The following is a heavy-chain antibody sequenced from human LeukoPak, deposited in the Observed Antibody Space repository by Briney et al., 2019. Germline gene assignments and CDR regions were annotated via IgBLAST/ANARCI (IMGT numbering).Heavy chain of an antibody. V-gene: IGHV1-2*02. CDR2: INPNSGGT. CDR3: ARGDYYGSGSSLDY. CDR1: GYTFTGYY. J-gene: IGHJ4*02. Sequence: GASVKVSCKASGYTFTGYYMHWVRQAPGQGLEWMRWINPNSGGTNYAQKFQGRVTMTRDTSISTAYMELSRLRSDDTAVYYCARGDYYGSGSSLDYWGQGTLVTVSS. D-gene: IGHD3-10*01.